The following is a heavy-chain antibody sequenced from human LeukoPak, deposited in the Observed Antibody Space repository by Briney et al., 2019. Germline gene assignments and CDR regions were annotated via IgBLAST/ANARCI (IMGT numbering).Heavy chain of an antibody. Sequence: GGSLRLSCAASGFTFDDYAMHWVRQAPGKGLEWVSGISWNSGSIGYADSVKGRFTISRDNAKNSLYLQMNSLRAEDTALYYCAKADPPLGGYYGMDVWGQGTTVTVSS. CDR2: ISWNSGSI. D-gene: IGHD3-16*01. J-gene: IGHJ6*02. CDR3: AKADPPLGGYYGMDV. CDR1: GFTFDDYA. V-gene: IGHV3-9*01.